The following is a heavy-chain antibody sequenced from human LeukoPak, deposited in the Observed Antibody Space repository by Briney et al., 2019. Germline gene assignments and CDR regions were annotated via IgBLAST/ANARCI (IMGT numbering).Heavy chain of an antibody. CDR3: ARHAPRWLQSKLGFDS. CDR2: IYPGDSDT. Sequence: NRGESLKISCKGSGYSFTSYWIGWVRQMPGKGLEWMGIIYPGDSDTRYSPSFQGQVTISADKSISTAYLQWSSLKASDTAMYYCARHAPRWLQSKLGFDSWGQGTLVTVSS. D-gene: IGHD5-24*01. J-gene: IGHJ5*01. CDR1: GYSFTSYW. V-gene: IGHV5-51*01.